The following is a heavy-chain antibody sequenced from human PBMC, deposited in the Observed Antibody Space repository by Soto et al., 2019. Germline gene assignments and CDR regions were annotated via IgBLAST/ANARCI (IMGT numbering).Heavy chain of an antibody. D-gene: IGHD2-21*01. Sequence: PGGSLRLSCAASGFTFSDYYMSWIRQAPGKGLEWVSYISSSSSYTNYADSVKGRFTISRDNAKNSLYLQMNSLRAEDTAVYYCAGDRRDGYPKYYYYGMDVWGQGTTVTVSS. J-gene: IGHJ6*02. CDR2: ISSSSSYT. CDR1: GFTFSDYY. CDR3: AGDRRDGYPKYYYYGMDV. V-gene: IGHV3-11*06.